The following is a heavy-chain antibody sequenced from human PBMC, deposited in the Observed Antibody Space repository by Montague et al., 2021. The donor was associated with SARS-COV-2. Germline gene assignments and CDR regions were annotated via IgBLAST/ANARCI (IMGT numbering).Heavy chain of an antibody. CDR1: GGSLSTYY. CDR3: ARDRSRSGWDHYFDN. D-gene: IGHD6-19*01. V-gene: IGHV4-59*01. J-gene: IGHJ4*02. Sequence: ETLSLTCTVSGGSLSTYYWSWIRQPPGKGLEWIGYIFHSGSTNYNPSLKNRVVMSVDTSKNQFSLQLTSVTAADTAVYYCARDRSRSGWDHYFDNWGQGTLVTVSS. CDR2: IFHSGST.